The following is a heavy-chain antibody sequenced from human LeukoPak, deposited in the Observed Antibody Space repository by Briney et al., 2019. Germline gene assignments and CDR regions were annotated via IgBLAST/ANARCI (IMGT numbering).Heavy chain of an antibody. CDR2: ISGSGSTT. CDR3: AKANRGSHLYCESGMDV. D-gene: IGHD1-26*01. Sequence: PGGSLRLSCATSGFNFSTFDMSWVRQAPGKGLEWVSYISGSGSTTYYADSVRGRFPISRDNSKNTLYLQMNSLRDDDTAVYDCAKANRGSHLYCESGMDVLGRGATVTVSS. CDR1: GFNFSTFD. V-gene: IGHV3-23*01. J-gene: IGHJ6*01.